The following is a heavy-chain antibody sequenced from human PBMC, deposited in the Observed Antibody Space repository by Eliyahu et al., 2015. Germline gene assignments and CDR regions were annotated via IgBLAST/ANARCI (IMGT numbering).Heavy chain of an antibody. CDR3: ARGPILHYYGSGRGGWFDP. CDR1: GGSXSGYY. V-gene: IGHV4-34*01. CDR2: INHSGST. Sequence: QVQLQQWGAGLLKPSETLSLTCAVYGGSXSGYYRSWIRQPPGKGLEWIGEINHSGSTNYNPSLKSRVTISVDTSKNQFSLKLSSVTAADTAVYYCARGPILHYYGSGRGGWFDPWGQGTLVTVSS. J-gene: IGHJ5*02. D-gene: IGHD3-10*01.